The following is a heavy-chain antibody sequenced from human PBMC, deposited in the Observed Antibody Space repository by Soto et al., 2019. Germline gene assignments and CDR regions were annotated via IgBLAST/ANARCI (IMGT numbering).Heavy chain of an antibody. CDR3: ARRLAVAGPYENDAFHI. Sequence: ASVKVPGKASGYTFTGYYLHCVVQSPGQWLEWMGGINPDSCGTNYAQKLQGRVTMTSDTSNTTEQVEPSSLTSDDPAEGYCARRLAVAGPYENDAFHIWGQGTMVTVSS. J-gene: IGHJ3*02. V-gene: IGHV1-2*02. CDR1: GYTFTGYY. CDR2: INPDSCGT. D-gene: IGHD6-19*01.